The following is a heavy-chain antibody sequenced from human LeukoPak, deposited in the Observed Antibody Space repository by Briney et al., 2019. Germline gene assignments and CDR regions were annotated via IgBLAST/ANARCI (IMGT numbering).Heavy chain of an antibody. CDR2: TNPDGSDK. Sequence: GGSLRLSCAASGFTFSTYWMSWVRQAPGKGLEWVANTNPDGSDKYYADSLKGRFTISRDNAKNSLYLQMNSLTAEDTAMYYCARDRDGKDYWGQGTLVTVSS. J-gene: IGHJ4*02. D-gene: IGHD1-1*01. CDR1: GFTFSTYW. CDR3: ARDRDGKDY. V-gene: IGHV3-7*03.